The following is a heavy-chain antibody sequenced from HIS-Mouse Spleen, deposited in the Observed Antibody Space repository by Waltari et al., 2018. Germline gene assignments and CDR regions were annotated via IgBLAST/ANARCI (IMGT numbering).Heavy chain of an antibody. CDR1: GFSLSTSGMC. D-gene: IGHD6-19*01. J-gene: IGHJ4*02. Sequence: QVTLRESGPALVKPTQTLTLTCTFPGFSLSTSGMCVSWIRQPPGNALEWLARIDWDDDKYYSTSLKTRLTISRDTSKNQVVLTMTNMDPLDTATYYCARIAEGYTSGWYAFDYWGQGTLVTVSS. CDR2: IDWDDDK. V-gene: IGHV2-70*15. CDR3: ARIAEGYTSGWYAFDY.